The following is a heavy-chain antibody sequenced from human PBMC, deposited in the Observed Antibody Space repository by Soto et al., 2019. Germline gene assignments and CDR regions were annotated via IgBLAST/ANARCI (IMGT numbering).Heavy chain of an antibody. CDR2: ISGSGGST. D-gene: IGHD2-15*01. J-gene: IGHJ4*02. CDR1: GFTFSSYA. V-gene: IGHV3-23*01. CDR3: AKIRYQSRGGSCYFDY. Sequence: GGSLRLSCAASGFTFSSYAMSWVRQAPGKGLEWVSAISGSGGSTYYADSVKGRFTISRDNSKNTLYLQMNSLRAEDTAVYYCAKIRYQSRGGSCYFDYWGQGTLVTVSS.